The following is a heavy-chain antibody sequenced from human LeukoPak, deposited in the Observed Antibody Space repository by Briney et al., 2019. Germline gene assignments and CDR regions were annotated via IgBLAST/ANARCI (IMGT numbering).Heavy chain of an antibody. Sequence: PSETLSLTCTVSGGSISSYYWSWIRQPPGKGLEWMGYIYYSGSTNYNPSLKSRVTISVDTSKNQFSLKLSSVAAADTAVYYCARESSELYYYFDYWGQGTLVTVSS. D-gene: IGHD6-19*01. CDR2: IYYSGST. J-gene: IGHJ4*02. CDR1: GGSISSYY. CDR3: ARESSELYYYFDY. V-gene: IGHV4-59*01.